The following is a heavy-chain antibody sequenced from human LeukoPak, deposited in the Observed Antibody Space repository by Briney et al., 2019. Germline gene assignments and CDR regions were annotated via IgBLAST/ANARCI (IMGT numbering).Heavy chain of an antibody. V-gene: IGHV1-46*01. Sequence: GASVKVSCKASGYTFTGYYIHWVRQAPGQGLEWMGIINPSGGSTSYAQKFQGRVTMTRDMSTSTVYMELSSLRSEDTAVYYCAREYIVVGDAFDIWGQGTMVTVSS. J-gene: IGHJ3*02. CDR2: INPSGGST. CDR1: GYTFTGYY. CDR3: AREYIVVGDAFDI. D-gene: IGHD2-21*01.